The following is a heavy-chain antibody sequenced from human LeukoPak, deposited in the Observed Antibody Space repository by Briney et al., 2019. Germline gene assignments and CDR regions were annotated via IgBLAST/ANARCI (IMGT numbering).Heavy chain of an antibody. CDR1: GDSISSSSYY. Sequence: SETLSLTCTVSGDSISSSSYYWGWIRQPPGKGLEWIGSIYYSGSTYYNPSLKSRVTISVDTSKNQFSLKLSSVTAADTAVYYCAKPPVYGSGFHHWGQGTLVTVSS. J-gene: IGHJ1*01. D-gene: IGHD3-10*01. V-gene: IGHV4-39*07. CDR2: IYYSGST. CDR3: AKPPVYGSGFHH.